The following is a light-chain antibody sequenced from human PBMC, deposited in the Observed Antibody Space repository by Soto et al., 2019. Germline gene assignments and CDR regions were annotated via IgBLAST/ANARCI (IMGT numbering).Light chain of an antibody. CDR1: SFNIGSNN. CDR2: SNN. J-gene: IGLJ1*01. V-gene: IGLV1-44*01. CDR3: AAWDDSLDTYV. Sequence: QSALPQPSSASGTPGQRVTISCSVSSFNIGSNNVNWYQQLPGTAPKLLIYSNNQRPSGVPDRFSGSKSGTSASLAISGLQSEDEADYYCAAWDDSLDTYVFGIGTKVTVL.